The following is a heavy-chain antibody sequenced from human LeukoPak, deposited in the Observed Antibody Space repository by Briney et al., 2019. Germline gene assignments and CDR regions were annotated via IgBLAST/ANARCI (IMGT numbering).Heavy chain of an antibody. V-gene: IGHV4-34*12. CDR2: IFYSGST. CDR3: AKSNGYGLVDI. J-gene: IGHJ3*02. CDR1: GGSFSGYY. Sequence: SEALSLTCAVYGGSFSGYYWSWIRQPPGKGLEWIGNIFYSGSTYYSPSLKSRVTISLDTSRNQFSLKLNSVTAADTAVYYCAKSNGYGLVDIWGQGTMVTVSS. D-gene: IGHD3-10*01.